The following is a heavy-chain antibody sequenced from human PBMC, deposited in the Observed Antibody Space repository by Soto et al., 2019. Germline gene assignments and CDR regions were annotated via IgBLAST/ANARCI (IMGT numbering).Heavy chain of an antibody. D-gene: IGHD2-21*02. CDR2: INPNSGVT. V-gene: IGHV1-2*02. CDR3: ARRLGLLVTPIPGY. CDR1: GYTFTGYH. Sequence: ASVKVSCKASGYTFTGYHMHWVRQAPGQGLEWMGWINPNSGVTIYAQKFQGRVIMTRETPITTAYMELSRLTPDDTAVYYCARRLGLLVTPIPGYWGQGTLVTVSS. J-gene: IGHJ4*02.